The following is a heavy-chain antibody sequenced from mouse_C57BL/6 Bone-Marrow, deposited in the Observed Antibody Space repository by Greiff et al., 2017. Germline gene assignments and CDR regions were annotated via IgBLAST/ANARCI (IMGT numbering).Heavy chain of an antibody. CDR3: ARKRGLYYFDY. Sequence: EVHLVESGGGLVKPGGSLKLSCAASGFTFSDYGMHWVRQAPEKGLEWVAYISSGSSTIYYADTVKGRFTISRDNAKNTLFLQMTSLRSEDTAMDYCARKRGLYYFDYWGQGTTLTVSS. CDR2: ISSGSSTI. CDR1: GFTFSDYG. J-gene: IGHJ2*01. V-gene: IGHV5-17*01.